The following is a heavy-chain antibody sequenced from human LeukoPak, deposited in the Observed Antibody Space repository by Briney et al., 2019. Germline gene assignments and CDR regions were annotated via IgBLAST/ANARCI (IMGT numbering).Heavy chain of an antibody. V-gene: IGHV3-15*01. CDR3: TTDAVYSSSWYSYYYYYMDV. D-gene: IGHD6-13*01. CDR1: GFTASSNY. Sequence: GGSLRLSCAASGFTASSNYMSWVRQAPGKGLEWVGRIKSKTDGGTTDYAAPVKGRFTISRDDSKNTLYLQMNSLKTEDTAVYYCTTDAVYSSSWYSYYYYYMDVWGKGTTVTVSS. J-gene: IGHJ6*03. CDR2: IKSKTDGGTT.